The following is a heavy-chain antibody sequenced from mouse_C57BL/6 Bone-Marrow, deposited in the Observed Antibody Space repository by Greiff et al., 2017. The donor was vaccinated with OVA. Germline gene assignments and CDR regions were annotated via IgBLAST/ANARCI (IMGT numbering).Heavy chain of an antibody. CDR3: ARDRGYDYFDY. CDR2: ISYDGSN. CDR1: GYSITSGYY. J-gene: IGHJ2*01. Sequence: ESGPGLVKPSQSLSLTCSVTGYSITSGYYWNWIRQFPGNKLEWMGYISYDGSNNYNPSLKNRISITRDTSKNQFFLKLHSVTTEDTATYYCARDRGYDYFDYWGQGTTLTVSS. V-gene: IGHV3-6*01. D-gene: IGHD2-3*01.